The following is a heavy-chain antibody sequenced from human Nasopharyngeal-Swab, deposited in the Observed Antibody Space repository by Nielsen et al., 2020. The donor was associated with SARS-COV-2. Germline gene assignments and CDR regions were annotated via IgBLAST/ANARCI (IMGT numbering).Heavy chain of an antibody. CDR3: ARGPQQLVHYYYYGMDV. V-gene: IGHV5-51*01. CDR1: GYSFTSYW. CDR2: IYPGDSDT. Sequence: GESLKISCKGSGYSFTSYWIGWVRQMPGKGLEWMGIIYPGDSDTRYSPSFQGQVTISADKSISTAYLQWSSLKASDTAMYYCARGPQQLVHYYYYGMDVWGQGTTVTVSS. D-gene: IGHD6-13*01. J-gene: IGHJ6*02.